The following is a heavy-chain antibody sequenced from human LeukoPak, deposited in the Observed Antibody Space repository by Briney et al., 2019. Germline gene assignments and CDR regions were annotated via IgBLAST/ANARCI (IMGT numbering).Heavy chain of an antibody. D-gene: IGHD6-19*01. CDR3: ARHAVYAGSGWSFDY. CDR2: IYYSGST. J-gene: IGHJ4*02. Sequence: SETLSLTCTVSGGSISSSSYYWGWIRQPPGKGLEWIGSIYYSGSTYYNPSLKSRVTISVDTSKNQFSLNLSSMTAADTAVYYCARHAVYAGSGWSFDYWGQGTLVTVSS. CDR1: GGSISSSSYY. V-gene: IGHV4-39*01.